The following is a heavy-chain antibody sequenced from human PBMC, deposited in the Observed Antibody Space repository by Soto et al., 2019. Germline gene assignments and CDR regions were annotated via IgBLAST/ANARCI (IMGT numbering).Heavy chain of an antibody. CDR1: GYTFTSYG. J-gene: IGHJ3*02. CDR2: ISAYNGNT. CDR3: ARDQTYDTLTGGADDAFDI. V-gene: IGHV1-18*01. Sequence: GASVKVSCKASGYTFTSYGISWVRQAPGQGLEWMGWISAYNGNTNYAQKLQGRVTMTTDTSTSTAYMELRSLRSDDTAVYYCARDQTYDTLTGGADDAFDIWGNGTMVTVS. D-gene: IGHD3-9*01.